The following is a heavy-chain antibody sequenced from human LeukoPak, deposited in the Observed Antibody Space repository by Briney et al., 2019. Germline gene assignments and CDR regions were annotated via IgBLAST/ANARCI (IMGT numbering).Heavy chain of an antibody. CDR1: GFTFSDYY. V-gene: IGHV3-11*04. D-gene: IGHD6-13*01. Sequence: GGSLRLSCAASGFTFSDYYMSWLRQAPGKGLEWVSYISSSGSTIYYADSVKGRFTISRDNAKNSLYLQMNSLRAEDTAVYYCARIPAYSSPFDYWGQGTLVTVSS. CDR3: ARIPAYSSPFDY. CDR2: ISSSGSTI. J-gene: IGHJ4*02.